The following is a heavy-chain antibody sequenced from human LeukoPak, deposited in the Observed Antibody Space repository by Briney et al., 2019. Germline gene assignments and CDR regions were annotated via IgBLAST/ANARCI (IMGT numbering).Heavy chain of an antibody. Sequence: GASVKVSCKASGYTFTGYYMHWVRQAPGQGLEWMGWINPSSGGTNYAQKFQGRVTMTRDTSISTAYMELSRLRSDDTAVYYCARDRIAVAGNAFDIWGQGTMVTVSS. CDR2: INPSSGGT. CDR1: GYTFTGYY. CDR3: ARDRIAVAGNAFDI. V-gene: IGHV1-2*02. J-gene: IGHJ3*02. D-gene: IGHD6-19*01.